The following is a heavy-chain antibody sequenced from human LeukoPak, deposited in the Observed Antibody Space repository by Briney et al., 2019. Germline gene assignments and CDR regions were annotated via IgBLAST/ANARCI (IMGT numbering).Heavy chain of an antibody. J-gene: IGHJ4*02. Sequence: SETLSLTCAVYGGSFSGYYWSWIRQPPGKGLEWIGEINHSGSTNYNPSLKSRVTISVDTSKNQFSLKLSSVTAADTAVYYCARGLRSNDYWGGGPLVTVSS. V-gene: IGHV4-34*01. CDR3: ARGLRSNDY. D-gene: IGHD4-17*01. CDR1: GGSFSGYY. CDR2: INHSGST.